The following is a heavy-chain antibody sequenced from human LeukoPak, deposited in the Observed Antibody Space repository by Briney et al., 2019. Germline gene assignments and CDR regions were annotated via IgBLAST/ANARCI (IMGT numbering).Heavy chain of an antibody. CDR1: GITVSSNY. CDR3: AKDLGRITMIVVVISAFDY. J-gene: IGHJ4*02. V-gene: IGHV3-66*01. CDR2: IYSGGST. D-gene: IGHD3-22*01. Sequence: RGSLRLSCAAPGITVSSNYMNWVRQAPGKGLEWVAIIYSGGSTYYTDSVKGRFTISRDNSKNTLYLQMNSLRADDTAVYYCAKDLGRITMIVVVISAFDYWGQGTLVTVSS.